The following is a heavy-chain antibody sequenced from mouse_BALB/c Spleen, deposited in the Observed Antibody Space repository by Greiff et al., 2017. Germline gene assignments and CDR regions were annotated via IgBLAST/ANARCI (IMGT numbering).Heavy chain of an antibody. D-gene: IGHD1-1*01. V-gene: IGHV1-5*01. CDR3: TRRGKYYGSSLFDY. CDR1: GYSFTSYW. Sequence: VHVKQSGTVLARPGASVKMSCKASGYSFTSYWMHWVKQRPGQGLEWIGAIYPGNSDTSYNQKFKGKAKLTAVTSASTAYMELSSLTNEDSAVYYCTRRGKYYGSSLFDYWGQGTTLTVSS. J-gene: IGHJ2*01. CDR2: IYPGNSDT.